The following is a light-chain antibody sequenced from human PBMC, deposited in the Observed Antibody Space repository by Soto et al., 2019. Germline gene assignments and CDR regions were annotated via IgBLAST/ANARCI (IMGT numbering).Light chain of an antibody. J-gene: IGKJ1*01. CDR1: QSVSSY. CDR2: DAS. CDR3: QQRSDWPPWT. V-gene: IGKV3-11*01. Sequence: EIVLTQSPATLSLSPGERATLSCRASQSVSSYLAWYQQKPGQAPRLLIYDASNKATGIPDRFSGSGSGTDRTLTISSLEPEDVAFYYCQQRSDWPPWTFGQGTKVEI.